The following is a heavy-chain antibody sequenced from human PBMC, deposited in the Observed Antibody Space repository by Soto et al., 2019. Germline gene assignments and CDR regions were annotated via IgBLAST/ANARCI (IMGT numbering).Heavy chain of an antibody. D-gene: IGHD2-15*01. J-gene: IGHJ6*03. CDR1: VFTFSNYW. V-gene: IGHV3-74*01. CDR3: ARGDCVGGTCYSLAGSFYYYMDV. CDR2: INSDGSGS. Sequence: EVQLVESGGGLVQPGGSLRLSCVASVFTFSNYWMYWVRQAPGEGLVWVSRINSDGSGSSYADSVKGRLTISRDNVKNTLYLQMDSLRAEDTAVYYCARGDCVGGTCYSLAGSFYYYMDVWGKGTTVTVFS.